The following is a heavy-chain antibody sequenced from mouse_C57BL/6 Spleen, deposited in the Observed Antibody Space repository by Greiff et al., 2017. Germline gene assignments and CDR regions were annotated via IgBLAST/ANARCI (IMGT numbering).Heavy chain of an antibody. J-gene: IGHJ1*03. CDR1: GFTFTDYY. D-gene: IGHD1-1*01. Sequence: EVHLVESGGGLVQPGGSLSLSCAASGFTFTDYYMSWVRQPPGKALEWLGFIRNKANGYTTEYSASVKGRFTISRDNSQSILYLQMNALRAEDSATYYCARPLYYGSSYWYFDVWGTGTTVTVSS. CDR2: IRNKANGYTT. CDR3: ARPLYYGSSYWYFDV. V-gene: IGHV7-3*01.